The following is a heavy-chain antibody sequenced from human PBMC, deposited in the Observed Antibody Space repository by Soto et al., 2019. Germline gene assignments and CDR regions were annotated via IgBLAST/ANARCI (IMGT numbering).Heavy chain of an antibody. CDR3: ARVGYDRIDY. CDR2: INHRGST. V-gene: IGHV4-34*01. D-gene: IGHD3-22*01. Sequence: QVQLQQWGAGLLKPSETLSLTCAVYGGSFSGYYWSWIRQPPGKGLEWIGEINHRGSTNYNPSLKSRVTISVDTSKNQFSLKLSSVTAADRAVYYCARVGYDRIDYWGQGTLVTVSS. J-gene: IGHJ4*02. CDR1: GGSFSGYY.